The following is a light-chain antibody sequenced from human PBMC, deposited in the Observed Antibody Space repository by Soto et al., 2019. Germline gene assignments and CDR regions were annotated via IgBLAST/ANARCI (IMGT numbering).Light chain of an antibody. CDR3: QHYYDYSWT. J-gene: IGKJ1*01. CDR1: QSIDDW. V-gene: IGKV1-5*03. CDR2: KAS. Sequence: DIQMTQSPSTLSASVGDRVTITCRASQSIDDWLAWFQQKPGKAPKLLIYKASNLESGVPSTFSGSASGTEFTLTINSLQPDDFATYFCQHYYDYSWTFGQGTKVEI.